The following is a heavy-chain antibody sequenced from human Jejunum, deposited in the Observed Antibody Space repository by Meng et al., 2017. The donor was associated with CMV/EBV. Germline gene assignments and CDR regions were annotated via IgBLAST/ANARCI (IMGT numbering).Heavy chain of an antibody. CDR2: ISESGT. Sequence: ASVFTFSSYAMTWVRQAPGKGLEWVSGISESGTYYADSVRGRFTISRDNSKYMFYLQMNSLRAEDTAVYYCAKDRSAYYYYGMDVWGQGTTVTVSS. J-gene: IGHJ6*01. CDR3: AKDRSAYYYYGMDV. V-gene: IGHV3-23*01. CDR1: VFTFSSYA.